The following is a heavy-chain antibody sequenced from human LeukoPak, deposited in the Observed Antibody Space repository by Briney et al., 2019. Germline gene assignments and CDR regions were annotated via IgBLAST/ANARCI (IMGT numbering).Heavy chain of an antibody. Sequence: KPSETLSLTCTVSGGSISSYYWSWIRQPPGKGLEWIGRIYTSGSTNYNPSLKSRVTISVDTSKNQFSLKLSSVTAADTAVYCCARDVVSIAAAQMPGAWFDPWGQGTLVTVSS. J-gene: IGHJ5*02. D-gene: IGHD6-13*01. CDR2: IYTSGST. CDR1: GGSISSYY. V-gene: IGHV4-4*08. CDR3: ARDVVSIAAAQMPGAWFDP.